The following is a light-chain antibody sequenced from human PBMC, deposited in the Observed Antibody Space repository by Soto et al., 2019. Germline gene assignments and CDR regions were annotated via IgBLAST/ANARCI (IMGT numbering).Light chain of an antibody. Sequence: EVVMTQSPATLSLSPGEIATLSCRASQSVGNSLAWYQQKPGQAPRLLIHGASTRATGIPARFSGSGSGTGFTLTISSLQSEDFAVYYCQQYNYWPETFGQGTKVDIK. CDR3: QQYNYWPET. J-gene: IGKJ1*01. V-gene: IGKV3-15*01. CDR1: QSVGNS. CDR2: GAS.